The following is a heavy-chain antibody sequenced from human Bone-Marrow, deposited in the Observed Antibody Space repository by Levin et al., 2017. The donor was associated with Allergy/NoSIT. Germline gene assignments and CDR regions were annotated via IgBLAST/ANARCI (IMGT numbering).Heavy chain of an antibody. CDR2: ISGNGAGT. CDR1: GFTFSNSA. J-gene: IGHJ3*02. CDR3: TKGYTSWPDDAFDI. D-gene: IGHD2-2*01. V-gene: IGHV3-23*01. Sequence: ETLSLTCAASGFTFSNSAIGWVRQAPGEGLEWVSAISGNGAGTYYADPVKGRSTLSRSHSKNTMSLQMNSLRVEDTALYYCTKGYTSWPDDAFDIWGQGTMVIVTS.